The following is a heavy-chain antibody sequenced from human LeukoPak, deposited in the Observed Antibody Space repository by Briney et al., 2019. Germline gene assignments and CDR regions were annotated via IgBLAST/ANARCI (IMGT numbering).Heavy chain of an antibody. CDR3: ASGHYCSSTSCSFDY. D-gene: IGHD2-2*01. CDR1: GYTFTGYY. J-gene: IGHJ4*02. Sequence: ASVKVSCKASGYTFTGYYMHWVRQAPGQGLEWMGWINPNSGGTNYAQKFQGRVTMTRDTSTSTAYMELSRLRSDDTAVYYCASGHYCSSTSCSFDYWGQGTLVTVSS. V-gene: IGHV1-2*02. CDR2: INPNSGGT.